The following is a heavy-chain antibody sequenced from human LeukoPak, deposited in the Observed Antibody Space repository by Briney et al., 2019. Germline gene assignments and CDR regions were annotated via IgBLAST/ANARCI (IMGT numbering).Heavy chain of an antibody. CDR2: VYYTGRP. CDR3: ARDSATVTTRHFDY. J-gene: IGHJ4*02. CDR1: GGSINNYY. Sequence: PSETLSLTCTVSGGSINNYYWTWIRQPPGKGLECIGYVYYTGRPYYNPSLKSRVTISVDTSKNQFSLKLNSVTAADTAVYYCARDSATVTTRHFDYWGQGTLVTVSS. D-gene: IGHD4-17*01. V-gene: IGHV4-59*01.